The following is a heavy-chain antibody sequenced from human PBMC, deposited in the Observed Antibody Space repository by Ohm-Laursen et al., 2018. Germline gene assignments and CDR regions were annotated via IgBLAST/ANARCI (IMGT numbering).Heavy chain of an antibody. CDR3: AHTSAAIYYDSSGTIDY. J-gene: IGHJ4*02. V-gene: IGHV2-5*02. CDR2: IYWDDDK. D-gene: IGHD3-22*01. Sequence: ATQTLTLTCTFSGFSLSTSGVGVGWIHQPPGKALEWLALIYWDDDKRYSPSLKSRLTITKDTSKNQVVLTMTNMDPVDTATYYCAHTSAAIYYDSSGTIDYWGQGTLVTVSS. CDR1: GFSLSTSGVG.